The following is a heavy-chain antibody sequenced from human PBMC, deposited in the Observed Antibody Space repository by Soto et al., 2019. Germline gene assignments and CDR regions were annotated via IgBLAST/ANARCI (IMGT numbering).Heavy chain of an antibody. CDR1: GFTFSSYA. D-gene: IGHD6-6*01. J-gene: IGHJ4*02. CDR3: ARGRPGGKYSSSSPFDY. V-gene: IGHV3-30-3*01. CDR2: ISYDGSNK. Sequence: SGGSLRLSCAASGFTFSSYAMHWVRQAPGKGLEWVAVISYDGSNKYYADSVKGRFTISRDNSKNTLYLQMNSLRAEDTAAYYCARGRPGGKYSSSSPFDYWGQGTLVTVSS.